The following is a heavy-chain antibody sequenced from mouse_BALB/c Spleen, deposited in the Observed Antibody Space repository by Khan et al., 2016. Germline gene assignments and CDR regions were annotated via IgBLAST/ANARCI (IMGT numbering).Heavy chain of an antibody. D-gene: IGHD2-14*01. CDR2: INTYTGEP. CDR3: ARWHYRYDVGAY. J-gene: IGHJ3*01. Sequence: QSGPELKKPGETVKISCKASGYTFTNYGMNWVKQAPGKGLKWMGWINTYTGEPTYADDFKGRFAFSLETSASTAYLQINNLKNEDMATYFCARWHYRYDVGAYWGQGTLVTVSA. CDR1: GYTFTNYG. V-gene: IGHV9-1*02.